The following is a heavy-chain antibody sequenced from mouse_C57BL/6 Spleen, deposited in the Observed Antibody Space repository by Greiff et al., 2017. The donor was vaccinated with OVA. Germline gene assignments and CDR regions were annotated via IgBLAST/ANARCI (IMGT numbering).Heavy chain of an antibody. Sequence: VQLQQSGPELVKPGASVKISCKASGYTFTDYYMNWVKQSHGKSLEWIGDINPNNGGTSYNQKFKGKATLTVDKSSSTAYMELRSLTSEDSAVYYCAREGNGYWGQGTTLTVSS. CDR1: GYTFTDYY. V-gene: IGHV1-26*01. CDR3: AREGNGY. CDR2: INPNNGGT. J-gene: IGHJ2*01.